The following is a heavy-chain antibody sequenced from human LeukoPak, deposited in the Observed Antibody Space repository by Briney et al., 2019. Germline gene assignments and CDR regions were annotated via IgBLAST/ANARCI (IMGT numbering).Heavy chain of an antibody. V-gene: IGHV4-61*01. Sequence: PSETLSLTCTVSGGSVNTGSYYWTWIRQPPGKGLEWIGFINYSGSTNYNPSLKSRVTMSVDTSKDQFSLRLSSVTAADTAVYYCARRSSGWEGNYFDYWGQGALVTVSS. D-gene: IGHD6-19*01. J-gene: IGHJ4*02. CDR3: ARRSSGWEGNYFDY. CDR1: GGSVNTGSYY. CDR2: INYSGST.